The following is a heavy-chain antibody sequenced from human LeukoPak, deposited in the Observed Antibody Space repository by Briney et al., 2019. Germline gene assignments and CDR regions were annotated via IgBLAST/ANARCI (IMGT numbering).Heavy chain of an antibody. CDR3: ARVFAMVPWFDP. CDR2: IRYDGSNK. Sequence: PGGSLRLSCAASGFTFSSYGMHWVRQAPGKGLEWVAFIRYDGSNKYYADSVKGRFTISRDNSKNTLYLQMNSLRAEDTAVYYCARVFAMVPWFDPWGQGTLVTVSS. CDR1: GFTFSSYG. D-gene: IGHD5-18*01. J-gene: IGHJ5*02. V-gene: IGHV3-30*02.